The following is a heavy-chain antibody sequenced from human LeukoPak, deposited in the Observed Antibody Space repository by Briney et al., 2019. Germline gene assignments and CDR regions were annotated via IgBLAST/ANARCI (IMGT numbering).Heavy chain of an antibody. CDR1: GFTFSTYT. Sequence: GGSLRLSCAASGFTFSTYTINWVRQAPGKGLEWVSSISSSSSYIYYAGSVKGRFTISRDNAKNSLYLQMNSLRAEDTAVYYCARDRGATTDYYYMDVWGKGTTVTISS. V-gene: IGHV3-21*01. D-gene: IGHD1-26*01. CDR2: ISSSSSYI. CDR3: ARDRGATTDYYYMDV. J-gene: IGHJ6*03.